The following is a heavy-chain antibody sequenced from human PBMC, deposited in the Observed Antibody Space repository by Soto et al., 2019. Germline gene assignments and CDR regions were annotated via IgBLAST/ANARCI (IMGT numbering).Heavy chain of an antibody. CDR1: GYTFTSYG. Sequence: KASGYTFTSYGISWVRQAPGQGLEWMGWISAYNGNTNYAQKLQGRVTMTTDTSTSTAYMELRSLRSDDTAVYYCARDLRGYSGSFYCYFDYWGQGTLVPLAS. V-gene: IGHV1-18*01. CDR2: ISAYNGNT. CDR3: ARDLRGYSGSFYCYFDY. J-gene: IGHJ4*02. D-gene: IGHD1-26*01.